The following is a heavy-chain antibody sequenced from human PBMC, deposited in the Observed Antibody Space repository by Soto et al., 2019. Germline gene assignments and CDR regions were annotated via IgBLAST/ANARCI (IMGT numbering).Heavy chain of an antibody. J-gene: IGHJ4*02. V-gene: IGHV3-30*18. CDR2: ISHHGLKE. Sequence: PGGSLRLSCVAPGFTFRDYGMHWVRQAPGKGLEWVAGISHHGLKEHYADSVKGRFTISRDNSKKTVHLQLNSLRGDDTAVYYCAKDWVGGSNKYYFEYWGQGTLVTVSS. D-gene: IGHD1-26*01. CDR3: AKDWVGGSNKYYFEY. CDR1: GFTFRDYG.